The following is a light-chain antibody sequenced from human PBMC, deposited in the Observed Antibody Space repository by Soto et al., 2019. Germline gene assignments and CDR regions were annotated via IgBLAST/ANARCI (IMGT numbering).Light chain of an antibody. Sequence: AIRMTQSPSSLSASTGDRVTITCPASQGISSYLAWYQQKPGKAPKLLIYAASTLQSGVPSRFSGSGSGTDFTLTISCLQSEDFATYYCQQYYSYPLTFGGGTKVDIK. CDR2: AAS. CDR3: QQYYSYPLT. V-gene: IGKV1-8*01. CDR1: QGISSY. J-gene: IGKJ4*01.